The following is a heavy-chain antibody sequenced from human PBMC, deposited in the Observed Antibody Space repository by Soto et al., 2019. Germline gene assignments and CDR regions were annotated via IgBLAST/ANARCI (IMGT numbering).Heavy chain of an antibody. D-gene: IGHD3-10*01. V-gene: IGHV3-23*01. CDR3: AKDRGTYGPSWIGP. Sequence: EVQLLESGGGLVQPGGSLRLSCAASGFTFSSYAMSWVRQTPGKGLEWVSTLSGSGGTTYYADSVKGQFTISRDNSKSALYLQMNSLRAEDTAVYCCAKDRGTYGPSWIGPWGQGTLVTVSS. CDR2: LSGSGGTT. CDR1: GFTFSSYA. J-gene: IGHJ5*02.